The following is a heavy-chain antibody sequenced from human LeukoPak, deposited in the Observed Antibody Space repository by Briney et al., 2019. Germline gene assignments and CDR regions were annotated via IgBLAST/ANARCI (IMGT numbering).Heavy chain of an antibody. CDR1: GFTFSSYS. D-gene: IGHD6-19*01. J-gene: IGHJ1*01. CDR3: ARDFIPIAVAPFFQH. Sequence: GGSLRLSCAASGFTFSSYSMNWVRQAPGKGLEWVSSISSSSSYIYYADSVKGRFTISRDNAKNSLYLQMNSLRAEDTAVYYCARDFIPIAVAPFFQHWGQGTLVTVSS. CDR2: ISSSSSYI. V-gene: IGHV3-21*01.